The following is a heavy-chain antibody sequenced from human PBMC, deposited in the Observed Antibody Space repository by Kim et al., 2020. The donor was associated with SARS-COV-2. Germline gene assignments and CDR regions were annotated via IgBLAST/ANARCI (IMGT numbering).Heavy chain of an antibody. V-gene: IGHV4-38-2*02. CDR2: IHHSGST. J-gene: IGHJ4*01. CDR3: ARDTHLNY. D-gene: IGHD2-15*01. CDR1: GYSISSGYY. Sequence: SETLSLTCTVSGYSISSGYYWGWIRQSPGKGLEWIGSIHHSGSTSYNPSLKSRVTISVDTSRNQFSLKLSSVTAADTAVYYCARDTHLNYWGRGTLVTFS.